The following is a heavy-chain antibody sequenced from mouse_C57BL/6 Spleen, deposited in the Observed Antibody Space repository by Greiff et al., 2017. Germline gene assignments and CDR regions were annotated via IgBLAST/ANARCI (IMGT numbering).Heavy chain of an antibody. Sequence: EVKLVESGGGLVKPGGSLKLSCAASGFTFSSYAMSWVRQTPEKRLEWVATISDGGSYTYYPDNVKGRFTISRDNAKNNLYLQMSHLKSEDTAMYYCARDGELRLYAMDYWGQGTSVTVSS. CDR1: GFTFSSYA. V-gene: IGHV5-4*01. D-gene: IGHD2-4*01. J-gene: IGHJ4*01. CDR2: ISDGGSYT. CDR3: ARDGELRLYAMDY.